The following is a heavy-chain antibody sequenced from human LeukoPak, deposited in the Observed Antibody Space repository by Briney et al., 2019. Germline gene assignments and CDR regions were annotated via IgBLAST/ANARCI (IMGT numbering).Heavy chain of an antibody. V-gene: IGHV3-23*01. J-gene: IGHJ6*02. CDR3: AKDQYDILTGYYTSGYYYYGMDV. CDR1: GFTLSSYA. D-gene: IGHD3-9*01. CDR2: IGGSVGST. Sequence: PGGSLRLSCAASGFTLSSYAMSWVGQAPGKGLEWVSAIGGSVGSTYYADSVKGRFTNSRDNTKNTLYLQMNSLRAEDTAIYYCAKDQYDILTGYYTSGYYYYGMDVWGQGTTVTVSS.